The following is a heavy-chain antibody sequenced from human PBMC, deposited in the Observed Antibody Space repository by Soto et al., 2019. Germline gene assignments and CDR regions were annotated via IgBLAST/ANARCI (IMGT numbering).Heavy chain of an antibody. CDR2: MNPNSGNT. J-gene: IGHJ4*02. Sequence: ASVKVSCKASGYTFTSYDINWVRQATGQGLEWMGWMNPNSGNTGYAQKLQGRVTMTTDTSTSTAYMELRSLRSDDTAVYYCARGVAGYSYGYYFDYWGQGTLVTVSS. CDR1: GYTFTSYD. D-gene: IGHD5-18*01. CDR3: ARGVAGYSYGYYFDY. V-gene: IGHV1-8*01.